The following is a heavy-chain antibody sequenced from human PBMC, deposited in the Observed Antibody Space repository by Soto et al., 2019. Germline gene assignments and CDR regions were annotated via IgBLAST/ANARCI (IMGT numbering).Heavy chain of an antibody. CDR1: GFNFSSYV. CDR3: ARDGQWLPRDGLRSSYYFDY. Sequence: QVQLVESGGGVVQPGRSLRLSCAASGFNFSSYVMHWVRQAPGKGLEWVAVIWYDGGNKYYADSVKGRFTISRDNSKNTMNLQMNSLRAEETAVYYCARDGQWLPRDGLRSSYYFDYWGQGTLVTVSS. D-gene: IGHD6-19*01. CDR2: IWYDGGNK. J-gene: IGHJ4*02. V-gene: IGHV3-33*01.